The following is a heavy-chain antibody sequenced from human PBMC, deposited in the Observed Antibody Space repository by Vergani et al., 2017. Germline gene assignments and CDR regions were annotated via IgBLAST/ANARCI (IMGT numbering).Heavy chain of an antibody. CDR2: INPNSGGT. CDR3: ARAYSYDSSGYYLYYYYYGMDV. D-gene: IGHD3-22*01. J-gene: IGHJ6*02. Sequence: QVQLVQSGAEVKKPGASVKVSCKASGYTFTGYYMHWVRQAPGQGLEWMGWINPNSGGTNYAQKFQGRVTMTRNTSISTAYMELSSLRSEDTAVYYCARAYSYDSSGYYLYYYYYGMDVWGQGTTVTVSS. CDR1: GYTFTGYY. V-gene: IGHV1-2*02.